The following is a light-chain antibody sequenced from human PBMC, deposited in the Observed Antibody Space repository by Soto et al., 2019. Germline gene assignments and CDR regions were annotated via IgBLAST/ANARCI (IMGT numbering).Light chain of an antibody. CDR3: QQCYSSPPT. CDR2: AAS. CDR1: QSISNH. J-gene: IGKJ1*01. V-gene: IGKV1-39*01. Sequence: DIQMAQSPSALSASVEDRVIITCRASQSISNHLNWYQQKPGNAPKLLIFAASSLQSGVPSRFSGSRSGPDFTLTISSLQPEAFATYYCQQCYSSPPTFGQGTKVDIK.